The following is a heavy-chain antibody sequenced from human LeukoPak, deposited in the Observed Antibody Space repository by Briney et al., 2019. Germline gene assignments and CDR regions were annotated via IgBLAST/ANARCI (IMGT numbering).Heavy chain of an antibody. J-gene: IGHJ4*02. CDR3: ARAGYGDSDFDY. CDR1: GGSFSGYY. V-gene: IGHV4-34*01. CDR2: INHSGST. Sequence: SETLSLTCAVYGGSFSGYYWSWIRQPPGKGLEWIGEINHSGSTNYNPSLKSRVTISVDTSKNQFSLKLTSVTAADTAVYYCARAGYGDSDFDYWGQGTLVTVSS. D-gene: IGHD4-17*01.